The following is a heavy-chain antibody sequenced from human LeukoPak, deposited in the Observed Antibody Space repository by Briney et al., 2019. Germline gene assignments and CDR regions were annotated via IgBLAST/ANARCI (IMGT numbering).Heavy chain of an antibody. CDR2: ISGSGGST. Sequence: GGSLRLSCAASGFTFSSYGMHWVRQAPGKGLEWVSAISGSGGSTYYADSVKGRFTISRDNSKNTLYLQMNSLRAEDTAVYYCAKDQPRYSSSPRWFDPWGQGTLVTVSS. V-gene: IGHV3-23*01. J-gene: IGHJ5*02. CDR1: GFTFSSYG. D-gene: IGHD6-6*01. CDR3: AKDQPRYSSSPRWFDP.